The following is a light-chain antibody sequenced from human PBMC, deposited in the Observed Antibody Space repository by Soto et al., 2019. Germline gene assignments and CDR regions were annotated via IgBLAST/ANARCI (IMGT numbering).Light chain of an antibody. CDR3: QQYNNWPLT. V-gene: IGKV3-15*01. Sequence: EIVMTQSPATLSVSPGGRATLSCRASQSISDTLAWYQQKPGQAPRLLIYYASTRATGIPARFSGSGSGTEFTLTISSLQSEDFAVYYCQQYNNWPLTFGGGTKVDIK. J-gene: IGKJ4*01. CDR2: YAS. CDR1: QSISDT.